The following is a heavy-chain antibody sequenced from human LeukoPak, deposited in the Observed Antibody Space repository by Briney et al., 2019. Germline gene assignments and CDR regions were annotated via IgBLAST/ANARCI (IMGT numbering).Heavy chain of an antibody. CDR2: IRSKAYGGTT. CDR3: TRGRRATHDY. CDR1: GFTFGDYS. V-gene: IGHV3-49*04. D-gene: IGHD1-26*01. J-gene: IGHJ4*02. Sequence: GGSLSLSCTASGFTFGDYSMNWVRQAPGKGLEWVGFIRSKAYGGTTEYAASVKGRFTISRDDSKSIAYLQMNSLKTEDTAVYYCTRGRRATHDYWGQGTLVTVSS.